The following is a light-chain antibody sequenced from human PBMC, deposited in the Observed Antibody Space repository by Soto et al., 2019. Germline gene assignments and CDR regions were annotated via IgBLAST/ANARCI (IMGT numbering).Light chain of an antibody. V-gene: IGKV1-17*01. CDR3: LQHNSYPLT. J-gene: IGKJ4*01. CDR2: AGS. Sequence: DVQMTQSPSSLSGSVVDGVTITFLASPDIRNDLGWYQQKPGKAPKRLIYAGSSLHSGVPSRFSGSGSGTEFTFTISSLQPEDFATYYCLQHNSYPLTFGGGTKVDIK. CDR1: PDIRND.